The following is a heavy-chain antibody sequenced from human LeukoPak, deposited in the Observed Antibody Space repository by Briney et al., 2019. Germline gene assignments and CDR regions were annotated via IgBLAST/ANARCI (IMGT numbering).Heavy chain of an antibody. CDR3: ARVRLSILEWLFRPRYYYYYGMDV. CDR2: IYYSGSA. Sequence: SETLSLTCTVSGGFVSSPTYYWSWVRQPPGKGLEWIGYIYYSGSANYNPSLKSRVAISVDTSKNQFSLKLSSVTAADTAVYYCARVRLSILEWLFRPRYYYYYGMDVWGQGTTVTVSS. CDR1: GGFVSSPTYY. J-gene: IGHJ6*02. V-gene: IGHV4-61*01. D-gene: IGHD3-3*01.